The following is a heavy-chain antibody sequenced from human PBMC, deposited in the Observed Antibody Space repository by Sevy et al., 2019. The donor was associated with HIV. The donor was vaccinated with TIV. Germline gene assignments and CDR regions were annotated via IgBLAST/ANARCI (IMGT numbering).Heavy chain of an antibody. V-gene: IGHV3-53*01. Sequence: GGSLRLSCAASGFTVSSNYMSWVRQAPGKGLEWVSVIYAGGSTYYADSVKCRFTISRDNSKNTLYLQMNSLRVEVTAVYYCATHASDYDSTGYLERDAFDIWGQGTMVTVSS. J-gene: IGHJ3*02. CDR2: IYAGGST. CDR1: GFTVSSNY. D-gene: IGHD3-22*01. CDR3: ATHASDYDSTGYLERDAFDI.